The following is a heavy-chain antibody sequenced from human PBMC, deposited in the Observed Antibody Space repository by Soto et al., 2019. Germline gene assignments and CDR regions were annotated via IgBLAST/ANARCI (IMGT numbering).Heavy chain of an antibody. CDR3: ARQRTSVVTRAYFEV. J-gene: IGHJ4*02. CDR1: CDSISSRSYY. Sequence: SETLSRTCTVTCDSISSRSYYCGWIREPPGKGLELIGSMYYSVSTYNNPSLRSRVSMSIDTSKDQFSLKLKSVTDADTALYFCARQRTSVVTRAYFEVWGQGSLVTVSS. V-gene: IGHV4-39*01. CDR2: MYYSVST. D-gene: IGHD2-21*02.